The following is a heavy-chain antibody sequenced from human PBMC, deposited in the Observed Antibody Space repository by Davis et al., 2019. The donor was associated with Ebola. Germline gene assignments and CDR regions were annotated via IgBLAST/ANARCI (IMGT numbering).Heavy chain of an antibody. CDR3: AKVSQPQWGYSGSYGGGFDY. D-gene: IGHD1-26*01. CDR1: GFTFDDYA. J-gene: IGHJ4*02. V-gene: IGHV3-43*02. Sequence: PGGSLRLSCAASGFTFDDYAMHWVRQAPGKGLEWVSLISGDGGSTYYADSVKGRFTISRDNSKNSLYLQMNSLRTEDTALYYCAKVSQPQWGYSGSYGGGFDYWGQGTLVTVSS. CDR2: ISGDGGST.